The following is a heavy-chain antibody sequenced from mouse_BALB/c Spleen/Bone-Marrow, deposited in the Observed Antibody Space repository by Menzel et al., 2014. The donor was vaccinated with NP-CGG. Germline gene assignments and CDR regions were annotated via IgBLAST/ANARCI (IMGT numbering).Heavy chain of an antibody. CDR3: ARLEGNYGSTFAY. Sequence: QVQLQQSGAELVRPGASVKLSCKASGYSFTSYWMNWVKQRPGHGLEWIGMIHPSDTETRLNQRFKDKATLTVDKSSSTAYMQLNSPTSEDSAVYYCARLEGNYGSTFAYWGQGTLVTVSA. V-gene: IGHV1-61*01. CDR1: GYSFTSYW. D-gene: IGHD1-1*01. J-gene: IGHJ3*01. CDR2: IHPSDTET.